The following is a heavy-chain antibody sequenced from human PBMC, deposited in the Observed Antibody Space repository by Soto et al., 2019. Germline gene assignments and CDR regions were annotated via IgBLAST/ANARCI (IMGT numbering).Heavy chain of an antibody. CDR1: GFTFSSYS. V-gene: IGHV3-21*04. CDR2: ISSSSSYI. J-gene: IGHJ6*02. CDR3: ARGPYYYYGMDV. Sequence: XGSLRLSCAASGFTFSSYSMNWVRQAPGKGLEWVSSISSSSSYIYYADSVKGRFTISRDNSKNTLYLQMNSLRAEDTAVYYCARGPYYYYGMDVWGQGTTVTVSS.